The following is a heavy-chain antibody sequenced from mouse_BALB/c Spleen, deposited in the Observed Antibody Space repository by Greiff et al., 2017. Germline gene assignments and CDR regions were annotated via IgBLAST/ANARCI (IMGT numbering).Heavy chain of an antibody. CDR2: IYPGNSDT. D-gene: IGHD1-1*01. J-gene: IGHJ4*01. V-gene: IGHV1-5*01. CDR3: TRENYGSSYDYYAMDY. CDR1: GYTFTSYW. Sequence: EVQLQQSGTVLARPGASVKMSCKASGYTFTSYWMHWVKQRPGQGLEWIGAIYPGNSDTSYNQKFKGKAKLTAVTSTSTAYMELSSLTNEDSAVYYCTRENYGSSYDYYAMDYWGQGTSVTVSS.